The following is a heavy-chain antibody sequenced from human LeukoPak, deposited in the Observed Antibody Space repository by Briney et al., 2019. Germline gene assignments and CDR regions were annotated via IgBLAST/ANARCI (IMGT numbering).Heavy chain of an antibody. Sequence: ASVKVSCKTSGYAFIDYFIHWVRQAPEQGLGWMGWINPNSGGTNYAQKFQGRVTMTRDTTISTAYMELSRLRSDDTAVYYCARSHLGYFSGGSCYWEFDYWGQGTLVTVSS. V-gene: IGHV1-2*02. D-gene: IGHD2-15*01. CDR2: INPNSGGT. CDR1: GYAFIDYF. J-gene: IGHJ4*02. CDR3: ARSHLGYFSGGSCYWEFDY.